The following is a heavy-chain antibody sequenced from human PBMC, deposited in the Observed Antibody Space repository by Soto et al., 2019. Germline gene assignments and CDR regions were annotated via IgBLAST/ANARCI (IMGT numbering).Heavy chain of an antibody. J-gene: IGHJ6*03. CDR3: ARHKHYGDPFDMDV. Sequence: SETLSLTCTVSGGSISSSSYYWGWSRQPPGKGLVWIGSSYYSASTYYNPSIKSRVTIAVDTSTKQFSLKLSSVTAADTAVYYCARHKHYGDPFDMDVWGKRTTVTVS. CDR1: GGSISSSSYY. V-gene: IGHV4-39*01. CDR2: SYYSAST. D-gene: IGHD4-17*01.